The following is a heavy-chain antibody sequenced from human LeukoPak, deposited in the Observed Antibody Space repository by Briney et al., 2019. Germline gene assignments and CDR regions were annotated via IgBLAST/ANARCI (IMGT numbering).Heavy chain of an antibody. CDR1: GFTFSIAW. CDR3: TRELTENWFDP. Sequence: GGSLRLSCAASGFTFSIAWMSWVRQAPGKGLEWVGRIKSKTDGETTDYAAPVKGRFTISRDDSKNTLYLQMNSLKTEDTAVYYCTRELTENWFDPWGQGTRVTVSS. J-gene: IGHJ5*02. V-gene: IGHV3-15*01. D-gene: IGHD3-9*01. CDR2: IKSKTDGETT.